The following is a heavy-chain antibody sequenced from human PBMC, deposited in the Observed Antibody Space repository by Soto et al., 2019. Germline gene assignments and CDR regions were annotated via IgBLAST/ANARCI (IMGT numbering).Heavy chain of an antibody. Sequence: SETLSLTGTVSGGSVSSGSYYLSWIRQPPGKGLEWIGYIYYSGSTNYNPSLKSRVTISVDTSKNQFSLKLSSVTAADTAVYYCARGGYADGSWGQGTLVTVSS. D-gene: IGHD3-16*01. CDR1: GGSVSSGSYY. CDR2: IYYSGST. CDR3: ARGGYADGS. J-gene: IGHJ5*02. V-gene: IGHV4-61*01.